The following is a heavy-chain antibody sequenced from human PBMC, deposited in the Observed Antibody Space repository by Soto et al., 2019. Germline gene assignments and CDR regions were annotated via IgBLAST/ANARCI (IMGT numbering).Heavy chain of an antibody. D-gene: IGHD3-22*01. J-gene: IGHJ3*02. CDR2: IIPIFGTA. CDR1: GGTFSSYA. CDR3: ARVYDSSVYWSEGDAFDI. V-gene: IGHV1-69*01. Sequence: QVQLVQSGAEVKKPGSSVKVSCKASGGTFSSYAISWVRQAPGQGLEWMGGIIPIFGTANYAQKFQGRVTITADESTSTAYMELSSLRSEDTAVYYCARVYDSSVYWSEGDAFDIWGQGTMVTVSS.